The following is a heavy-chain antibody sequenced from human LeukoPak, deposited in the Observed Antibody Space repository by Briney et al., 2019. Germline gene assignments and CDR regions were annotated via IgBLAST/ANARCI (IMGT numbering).Heavy chain of an antibody. CDR2: IYSSGGT. J-gene: IGHJ4*02. V-gene: IGHV3-53*01. Sequence: PGGSLRLSCAASGFTVSNTYMSWVRQAPGKGLEWVSVIYSSGGTFYSESVKGRFTISRDYSKNTLYLQMNSLRVDDTAVYYCAKDSSGPASWGQGTLVTVSS. CDR1: GFTVSNTY. D-gene: IGHD6-19*01. CDR3: AKDSSGPAS.